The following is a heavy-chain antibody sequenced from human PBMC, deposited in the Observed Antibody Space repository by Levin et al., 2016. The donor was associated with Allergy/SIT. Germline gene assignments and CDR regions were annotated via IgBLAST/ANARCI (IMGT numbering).Heavy chain of an antibody. CDR1: GFTFSSYW. Sequence: GGSLRLSCAASGFTFSSYWMHWVRQAPGKGLVWVSRINSDGSSTSYADSVKGRFTISRDNAKNTLYLQMNSLRAEDTAVYYCARGHYDILVTLYYYGMDVWGQGTTVTVSS. CDR2: INSDGSST. D-gene: IGHD3-9*01. V-gene: IGHV3-74*01. J-gene: IGHJ6*02. CDR3: ARGHYDILVTLYYYGMDV.